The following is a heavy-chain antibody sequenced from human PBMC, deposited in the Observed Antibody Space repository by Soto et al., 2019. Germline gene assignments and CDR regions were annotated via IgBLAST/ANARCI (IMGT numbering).Heavy chain of an antibody. CDR1: GFTFSTFG. J-gene: IGHJ4*02. CDR3: ARDDYGGYGYYFDY. CDR2: IWYDGSKK. Sequence: QVQLVESGGGVVQPGRSLRLSCAASGFTFSTFGMNWVRQAPGKGLGGVAVIWYDGSKKYYADSVKGRLTISRDNSKNTLYLQMNSLRAEDTAVYYCARDDYGGYGYYFDYWGQGTLVTVSS. V-gene: IGHV3-33*01. D-gene: IGHD4-17*01.